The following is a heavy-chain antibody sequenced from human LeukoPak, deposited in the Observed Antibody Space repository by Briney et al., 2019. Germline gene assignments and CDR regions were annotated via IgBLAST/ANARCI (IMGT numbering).Heavy chain of an antibody. CDR1: GFSLSTRGMC. V-gene: IGHV2-70*11. CDR3: ARTRGYCSSPSCWYYFAY. CDR2: IDLDDDK. D-gene: IGHD2-2*01. J-gene: IGHJ4*02. Sequence: ESGPTLVNPTQTLTLTCTFSGFSLSTRGMCVSWIRQPPGKALEWLTRIDLDDDKYYSTSLKTRLTISKDTSNTQAVLTMTNMDPVDTATYYCARTRGYCSSPSCWYYFAYWGQGTLVTVSS.